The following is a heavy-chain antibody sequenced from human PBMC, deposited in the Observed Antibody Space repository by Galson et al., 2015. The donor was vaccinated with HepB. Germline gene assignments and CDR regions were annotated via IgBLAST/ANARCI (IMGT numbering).Heavy chain of an antibody. CDR2: INTNTENP. J-gene: IGHJ6*02. CDR3: ARRSDKYYDILTGYYSGGHYGMDV. CDR1: GYTFTNYG. V-gene: IGHV7-4-1*02. Sequence: SVKVSCKASGYTFTNYGMNWVRQAPGQGLEWMGWINTNTENPTYAQGFTGRFVFSLDTSVTTAYLQISSLKAEDTAVYYCARRSDKYYDILTGYYSGGHYGMDVWGQGTTVTVSS. D-gene: IGHD3-9*01.